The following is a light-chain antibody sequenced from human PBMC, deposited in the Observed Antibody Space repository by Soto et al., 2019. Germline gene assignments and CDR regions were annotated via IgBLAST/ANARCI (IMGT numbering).Light chain of an antibody. CDR1: QSISSW. V-gene: IGKV1-5*01. CDR3: EQDNSYSGT. Sequence: DIQMTQSPSTRSASVGDRVNITGRASQSISSWLAWYQQKPGKAPKLLIYDASSLESGVPSRFSGSGSGTEFTLTIISLQPDDFATYYCEQDNSYSGTFGQGTKVDIK. J-gene: IGKJ1*01. CDR2: DAS.